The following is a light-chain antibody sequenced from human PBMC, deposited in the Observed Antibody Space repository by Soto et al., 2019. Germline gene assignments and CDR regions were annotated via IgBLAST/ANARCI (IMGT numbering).Light chain of an antibody. Sequence: DIQMTQSPSTLSASVEDRVTITCRASQSISSWLAWYQQKPGKAPKLLIYKASSLESGVQSRFSGSGSGTDFTLTISSLQHDDFATYYCQQYNSPETFGQGPKVEIK. J-gene: IGKJ1*01. CDR2: KAS. CDR3: QQYNSPET. V-gene: IGKV1-5*03. CDR1: QSISSW.